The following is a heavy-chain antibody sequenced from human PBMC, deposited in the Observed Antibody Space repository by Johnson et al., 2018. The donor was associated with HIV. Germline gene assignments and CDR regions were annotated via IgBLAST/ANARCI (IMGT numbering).Heavy chain of an antibody. Sequence: QVQLVESGGGVVQPGRSLRLSCAVSGFTLSSFGMHWVRQAPGKGLEWVAVIWYDGSDKYYADSVKGRFTISRDNSKNTLYLQMNSLRAEDTAVYYCAKGDILTGYSFDIWGQGTMVTVSS. CDR3: AKGDILTGYSFDI. CDR1: GFTLSSFG. CDR2: IWYDGSDK. V-gene: IGHV3-33*06. J-gene: IGHJ3*02. D-gene: IGHD3-9*01.